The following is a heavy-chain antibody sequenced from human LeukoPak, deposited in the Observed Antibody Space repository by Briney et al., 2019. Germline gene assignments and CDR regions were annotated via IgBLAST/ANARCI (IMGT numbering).Heavy chain of an antibody. J-gene: IGHJ6*02. CDR1: GGSISSYY. D-gene: IGHD6-6*01. CDR3: ARGFWQLGYGMDV. CDR2: IYYSGST. V-gene: IGHV4-59*01. Sequence: SETLSLTCTVSGGSISSYYWSWIRQPPGKGLEWIGYIYYSGSTNYNPSLKSRVTISVDTSKNQFSLKLSSVTAADTAVYYCARGFWQLGYGMDVWGQGTTVTVSS.